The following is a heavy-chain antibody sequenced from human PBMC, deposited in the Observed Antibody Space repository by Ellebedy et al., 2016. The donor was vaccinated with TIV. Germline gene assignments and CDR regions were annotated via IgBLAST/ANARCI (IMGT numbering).Heavy chain of an antibody. CDR2: INPSGGST. D-gene: IGHD3-10*01. J-gene: IGHJ4*02. CDR3: ARSTVRGKYYFDY. CDR1: GYTFTSYS. V-gene: IGHV1-46*01. Sequence: AASVKVSCKASGYTFTSYSMHWVRQAPGLGLEWMGIINPSGGSTSYAQKFQGRITVTTDTSTSTLSMELSSLRSEDTGVYYCARSTVRGKYYFDYWGQGTLVTVSS.